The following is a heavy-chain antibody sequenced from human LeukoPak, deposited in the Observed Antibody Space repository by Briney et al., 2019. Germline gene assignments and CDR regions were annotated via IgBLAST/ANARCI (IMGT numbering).Heavy chain of an antibody. CDR1: GFTFSSYS. D-gene: IGHD6-13*01. CDR2: ISSSSSTI. J-gene: IGHJ6*03. CDR3: ARGKTSSSWYYGYYYMDV. V-gene: IGHV3-48*01. Sequence: GGSLRLSCAASGFTFSSYSMNWVRQAPGRGLEWVSYISSSSSTIYYADSVKGRFTISRDNAKNSLYLQMNSLRAEDTAVYYCARGKTSSSWYYGYYYMDVWGKGTTVTVSS.